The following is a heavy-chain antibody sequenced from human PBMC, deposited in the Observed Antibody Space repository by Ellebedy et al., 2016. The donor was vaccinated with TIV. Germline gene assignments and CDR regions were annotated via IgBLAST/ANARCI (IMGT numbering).Heavy chain of an antibody. D-gene: IGHD6-13*01. CDR3: ARAVGGSSSL. J-gene: IGHJ4*02. CDR2: INQDGSQK. CDR1: GFTLSSYW. V-gene: IGHV3-7*03. Sequence: GESLKISCAASGFTLSSYWMSWVRQAPGKGLEWVANINQDGSQKYYVDSVKGRFSISRDNAKNSLYLQMNSLRAEDTAVYDCARAVGGSSSLWGQGTLVTVSS.